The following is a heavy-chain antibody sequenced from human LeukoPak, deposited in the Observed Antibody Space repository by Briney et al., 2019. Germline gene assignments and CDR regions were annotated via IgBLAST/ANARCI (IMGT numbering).Heavy chain of an antibody. D-gene: IGHD2-2*01. CDR1: RGSTSTYY. V-gene: IGHV4-4*07. CDR2: IYTSGSA. Sequence: TSETLSLTCTVSRGSTSTYYWSWIRQPAGKGLEWIGRIYTSGSANYNPSLKSRVTISVDTSKNQFSLKLSSVTAADTAVYYCASEVVPAAEDAFDIWGQGTMVTVSS. J-gene: IGHJ3*02. CDR3: ASEVVPAAEDAFDI.